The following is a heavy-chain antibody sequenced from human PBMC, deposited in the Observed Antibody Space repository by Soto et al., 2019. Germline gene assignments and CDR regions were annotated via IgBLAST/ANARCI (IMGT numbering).Heavy chain of an antibody. CDR1: GFTFSSYA. CDR2: ISYDGSNK. V-gene: IGHV3-30-3*01. CDR3: ARERTFTMVRGFDY. Sequence: QVQLVESGGGVVQPGRSLRLSCAASGFTFSSYAMHWVRQAPGKGLEWVAVISYDGSNKYYADSVKGRFTISRDNSKNTLYVQMNSLRAEDTAVYYCARERTFTMVRGFDYWGQGTLVTVSS. J-gene: IGHJ4*02. D-gene: IGHD3-10*01.